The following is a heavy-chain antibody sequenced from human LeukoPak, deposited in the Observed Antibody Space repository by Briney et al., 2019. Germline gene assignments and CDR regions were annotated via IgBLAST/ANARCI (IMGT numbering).Heavy chain of an antibody. CDR1: GYSFTSYW. CDR3: AILGIIVVVPAANSDAFDI. Sequence: GESLKISCKGSGYSFTSYWIGWVRQMPGKGLEWMGIIYPGDSDTRYSPSFQGQVTISADKSISTAYLQWSSPKASDTAMYYCAILGIIVVVPAANSDAFDIWGQGTMVTVSS. J-gene: IGHJ3*02. V-gene: IGHV5-51*01. D-gene: IGHD2-2*01. CDR2: IYPGDSDT.